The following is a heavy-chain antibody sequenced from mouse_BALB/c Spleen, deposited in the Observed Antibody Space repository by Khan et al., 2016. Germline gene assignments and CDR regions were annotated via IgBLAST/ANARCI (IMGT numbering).Heavy chain of an antibody. CDR3: SRDAMDY. V-gene: IGHV1-26*01. J-gene: IGHJ4*01. CDR1: GYSFTGYY. Sequence: VQLQQSGPDLVKPGASVKISCKASGYSFTGYYMYWVKQSPGKSLEWIGRVNPNNGDTSTDQMIKGKAILTVDKSSRTAYMELRSLTSDDSAVYDCSRDAMDYWGQGTSLTVSS. CDR2: VNPNNGDT.